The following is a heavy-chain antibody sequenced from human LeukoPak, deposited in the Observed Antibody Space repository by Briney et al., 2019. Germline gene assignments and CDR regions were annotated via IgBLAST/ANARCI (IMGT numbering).Heavy chain of an antibody. V-gene: IGHV1-18*01. Sequence: ASVKVSCKASGYTFTSYGISWVRQAPGQGLEWMGWTSAYNGNTNYAQKLQGRVTMTTDTSTSTAYMELRSLRSDDTSVYYCASLRGSGSPFDYWGQGTLVTVSS. J-gene: IGHJ4*02. CDR1: GYTFTSYG. D-gene: IGHD3-10*01. CDR2: TSAYNGNT. CDR3: ASLRGSGSPFDY.